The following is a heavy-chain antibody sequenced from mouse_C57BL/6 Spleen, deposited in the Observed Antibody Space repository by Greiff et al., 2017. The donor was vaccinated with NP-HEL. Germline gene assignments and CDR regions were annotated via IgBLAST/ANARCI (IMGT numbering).Heavy chain of an antibody. V-gene: IGHV5-9*01. CDR1: GFTFSSYT. J-gene: IGHJ2*01. D-gene: IGHD1-1*01. Sequence: EVQGVESGGGLVKPGGSLKLSCAASGFTFSSYTMSWVRQTPEKRLEWVATISGGGGNTYYPDSVKGRFTISRDNAKNTLYLQMSSLRSEDTALYYCARHNYGSSLYYFDYWGQGTTLTVSS. CDR2: ISGGGGNT. CDR3: ARHNYGSSLYYFDY.